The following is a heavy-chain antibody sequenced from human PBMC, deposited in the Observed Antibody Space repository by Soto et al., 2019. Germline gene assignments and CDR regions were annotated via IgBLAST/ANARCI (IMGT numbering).Heavy chain of an antibody. J-gene: IGHJ5*02. CDR3: AKDYNGRFDP. V-gene: IGHV3-30*18. D-gene: IGHD1-1*01. CDR1: GFTFSSYG. CDR2: ISYDGSNK. Sequence: GGSLRLSCAASGFTFSSYGMHWVRQAPGKGLEWVAVISYDGSNKYYADSVKGRFTISRDNSKNTLYLQMNSLRAEDTAVYYCAKDYNGRFDPWGQGTLVTVSS.